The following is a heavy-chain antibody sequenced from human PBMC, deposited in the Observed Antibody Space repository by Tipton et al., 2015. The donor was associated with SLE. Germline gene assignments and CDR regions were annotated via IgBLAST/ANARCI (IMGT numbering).Heavy chain of an antibody. D-gene: IGHD6-19*01. J-gene: IGHJ4*02. V-gene: IGHV4-4*07. Sequence: TLSLTCTVSGDSISTFFWSWVRQPAGEGLEWIGRIRASGSPEYNPSLKSRVTISIDTSKNQFSLRLTSLTAADTAMYYCARDQGNGWYEMTGDYWGQGRLVTVSS. CDR1: GDSISTFF. CDR2: IRASGSP. CDR3: ARDQGNGWYEMTGDY.